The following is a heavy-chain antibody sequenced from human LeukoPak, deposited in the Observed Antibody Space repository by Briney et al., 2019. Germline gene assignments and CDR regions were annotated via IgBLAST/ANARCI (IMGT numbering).Heavy chain of an antibody. J-gene: IGHJ4*02. D-gene: IGHD2-2*01. CDR1: GGSISSGGYY. CDR3: ARGGPAATLSAFDY. Sequence: SETLSLTCTVSGGSISSGGYYWSWIRQPPGKGLEWIGYIYHSGSTYYNPSLKSRVTISVDRSKNQFSLKLSSVTAADTAVYYCARGGPAATLSAFDYWGQGTLVTVSS. CDR2: IYHSGST. V-gene: IGHV4-30-2*01.